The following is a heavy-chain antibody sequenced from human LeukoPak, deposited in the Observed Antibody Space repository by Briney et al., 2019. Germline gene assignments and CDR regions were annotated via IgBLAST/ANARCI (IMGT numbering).Heavy chain of an antibody. Sequence: GGSLRLSCSASGFTFSSYGMHWVRQAPGKGLEWVALISYDGSDKDYADSVKGRLTISRDNSKNTLYLQMNSLRAEDTAVYYCVKDRSNSGWYPGSWGQGTLVTVSS. CDR1: GFTFSSYG. D-gene: IGHD6-19*01. J-gene: IGHJ5*02. CDR2: ISYDGSDK. V-gene: IGHV3-30*18. CDR3: VKDRSNSGWYPGS.